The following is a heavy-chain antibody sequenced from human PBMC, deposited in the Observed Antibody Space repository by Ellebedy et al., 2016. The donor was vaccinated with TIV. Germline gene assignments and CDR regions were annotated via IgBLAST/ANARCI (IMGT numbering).Heavy chain of an antibody. CDR2: ISGYYGHT. Sequence: AASVKVSCKASGYTFTTYGIIWVRQAPGQGRESMGWISGYYGHTNYGHKFQGRVTMTTDTSTTTAYMELRSLASDDTAVYYCARVAGVGATSIDFWGQGTLVTVSS. CDR1: GYTFTTYG. V-gene: IGHV1-18*04. CDR3: ARVAGVGATSIDF. D-gene: IGHD1-26*01. J-gene: IGHJ4*02.